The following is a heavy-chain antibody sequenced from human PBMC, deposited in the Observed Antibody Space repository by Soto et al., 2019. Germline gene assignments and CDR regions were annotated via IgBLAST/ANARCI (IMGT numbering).Heavy chain of an antibody. V-gene: IGHV3-30-3*01. CDR3: AREVSGHDYGDYYGVVNYMDV. J-gene: IGHJ6*03. CDR1: GFTFSSYA. Sequence: GSLRLSCAASGFTFSSYAMHWVRQAPGKGLEWVAVISYDGSNKYYADSVKGRFTISRDNSKNTLYLQMNCLRAEDTAVYYCAREVSGHDYGDYYGVVNYMDVWGKGTKVTGSS. D-gene: IGHD4-17*01. CDR2: ISYDGSNK.